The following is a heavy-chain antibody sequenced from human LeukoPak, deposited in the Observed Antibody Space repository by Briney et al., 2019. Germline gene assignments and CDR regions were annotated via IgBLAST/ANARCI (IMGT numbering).Heavy chain of an antibody. J-gene: IGHJ4*02. Sequence: GSLRLSCAASGFTLSSHSMKWVRPAPGKGLQWISSISSSSIYIYYADSVKGRFTISRDNAKKSLYLQMNSLRAEDTAVYYCAREPPAYYYDSSGPPPFDYWGQGTLVTVSS. V-gene: IGHV3-21*04. CDR3: AREPPAYYYDSSGPPPFDY. CDR2: ISSSSIYI. CDR1: GFTLSSHS. D-gene: IGHD3-22*01.